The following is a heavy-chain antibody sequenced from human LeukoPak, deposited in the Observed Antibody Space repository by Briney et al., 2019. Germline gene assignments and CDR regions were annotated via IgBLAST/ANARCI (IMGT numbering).Heavy chain of an antibody. CDR3: ARVPSRGSGSYYNVGY. J-gene: IGHJ4*02. CDR1: GYTFSGYY. D-gene: IGHD3-10*01. Sequence: ASVKVSCKASGYTFSGYYIHWVRQAPGQGLEWMGWINPNSGGTNYAQKFQGRVTMTRDTSISTAYMELSRLRSDDTAVYYCARVPSRGSGSYYNVGYWGQGTLVTVSS. CDR2: INPNSGGT. V-gene: IGHV1-2*02.